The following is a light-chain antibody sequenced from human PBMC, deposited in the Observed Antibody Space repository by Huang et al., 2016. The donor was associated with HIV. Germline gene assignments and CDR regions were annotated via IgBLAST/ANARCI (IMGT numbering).Light chain of an antibody. J-gene: IGKJ1*01. CDR3: QQYNNWPLT. CDR1: QSVSSN. V-gene: IGKV3-15*01. Sequence: EIVMAQSPAPLSVSPGERATLSCRASQSVSSNLAWYQQRPGQAPRLLIYGASSRATGIPARFSGSGSGTEFTLTISSLQSEDFVVYYCQQYNNWPLTFGQGTKVEIK. CDR2: GAS.